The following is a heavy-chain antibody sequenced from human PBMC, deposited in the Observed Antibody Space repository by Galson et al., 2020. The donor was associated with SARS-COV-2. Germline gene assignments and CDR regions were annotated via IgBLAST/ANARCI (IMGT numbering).Heavy chain of an antibody. J-gene: IGHJ4*02. CDR1: GYRFTSYW. D-gene: IGHD6-19*01. CDR2: IDPSDSYT. V-gene: IGHV5-10-1*01. Sequence: HGESLKISCKRSGYRFTSYWISWVRQMPGKGLEWMGRIDPSDSYTNYIPSFQGHVTISADKSISTAYLKWSSLKASDTAMYYCTRFNYPVAAIDYWGQGTLVTVSS. CDR3: TRFNYPVAAIDY.